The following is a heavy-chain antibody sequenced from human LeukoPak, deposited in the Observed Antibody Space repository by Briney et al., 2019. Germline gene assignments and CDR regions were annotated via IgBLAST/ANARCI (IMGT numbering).Heavy chain of an antibody. Sequence: RPGGSLRLSCAASGFTFDDYGMSWVRQSPGKGLEWVSGINWNGGSTGYADSVKGRFTISRDNAKNSLYLQMNSLRAEDTALYYFARAREXLWFGXLXYXFXXXGQXXLX. CDR2: INWNGGST. D-gene: IGHD3-10*01. CDR1: GFTFDDYG. V-gene: IGHV3-20*04. J-gene: IGHJ4*02. CDR3: ARAREXLWFGXLXYXFXX.